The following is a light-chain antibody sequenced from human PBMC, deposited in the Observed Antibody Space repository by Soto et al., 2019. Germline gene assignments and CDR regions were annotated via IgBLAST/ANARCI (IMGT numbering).Light chain of an antibody. CDR3: QQYGSSPWT. Sequence: EIVLTQSPGTLSLSPGERATLSCRASQSVISNFLAWYQQNPGQAPRLLIFGASNRATGIPGRFSGSGSGTDFTLTISRLEPEDFAVYYCQQYGSSPWTFGQGTKVDIK. J-gene: IGKJ1*01. V-gene: IGKV3-20*01. CDR2: GAS. CDR1: QSVISNF.